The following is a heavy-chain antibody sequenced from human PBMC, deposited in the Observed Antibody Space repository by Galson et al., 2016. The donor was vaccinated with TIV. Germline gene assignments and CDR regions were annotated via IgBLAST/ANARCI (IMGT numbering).Heavy chain of an antibody. CDR2: MSDDGTEK. CDR1: GFTFRSYG. CDR3: ARFYNSYFIDY. Sequence: SLRLSCATSGFTFRSYGFHWVRQAPGKGLEWEAFMSDDGTEKYYGDSVRGRFTISRDNSKCTLYLQMSSLRPGDSAVYPCARFYNSYFIDYWGQGTLVTVSS. J-gene: IGHJ4*02. V-gene: IGHV3-30*03. D-gene: IGHD3-10*01.